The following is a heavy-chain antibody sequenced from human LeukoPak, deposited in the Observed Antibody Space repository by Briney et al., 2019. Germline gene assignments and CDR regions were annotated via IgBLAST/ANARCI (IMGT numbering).Heavy chain of an antibody. D-gene: IGHD3-10*01. J-gene: IGHJ4*02. CDR2: INPNSGGT. Sequence: ASVKVSCKASGYTFTGYYMHWVRQAPGQGLEWMGWINPNSGGTNYAQKFQGRVTMTRDTSISTAYMELSRLRSDDTAVYYCARVHYYGSGSYYGNWSQGTLVTVSS. CDR3: ARVHYYGSGSYYGN. CDR1: GYTFTGYY. V-gene: IGHV1-2*02.